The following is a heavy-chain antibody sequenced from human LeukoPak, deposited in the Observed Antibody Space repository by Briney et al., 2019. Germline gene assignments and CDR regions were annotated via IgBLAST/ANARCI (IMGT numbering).Heavy chain of an antibody. D-gene: IGHD6-19*01. J-gene: IGHJ5*02. CDR2: ISSSSSHI. CDR1: GFTFSTYT. Sequence: GGSLRLSCAASGFTFSTYTMNWVRQAPGKGLQWVSTISSSSSHIYYADSVKGRFTISRDNAKNSLYLQMNSLRAEDTAVYYCARDPDRYSSGWYFDPWGQGTLVTVSS. CDR3: ARDPDRYSSGWYFDP. V-gene: IGHV3-21*01.